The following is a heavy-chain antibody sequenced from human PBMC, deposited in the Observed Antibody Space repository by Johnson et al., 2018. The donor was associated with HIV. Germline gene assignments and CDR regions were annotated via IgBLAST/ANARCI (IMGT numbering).Heavy chain of an antibody. CDR2: IGTAGDK. D-gene: IGHD6-13*01. V-gene: IGHV3-13*01. Sequence: VQLVESGGGLVQPGGSLRLYCAASGFTFSSYDMHWVRQATGKGLEWVSAIGTAGDKYYPGSVKGRFTISRENAKNSLYLQMNSLRAGDTAVYYCAKIYLGQQLRDPFDFWGQGTLVTVSS. J-gene: IGHJ3*01. CDR1: GFTFSSYD. CDR3: AKIYLGQQLRDPFDF.